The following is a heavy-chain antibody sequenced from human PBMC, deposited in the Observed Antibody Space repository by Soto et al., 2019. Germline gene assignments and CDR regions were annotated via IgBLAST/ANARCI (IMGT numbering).Heavy chain of an antibody. J-gene: IGHJ4*02. CDR3: AKVGIFGVATYYFDY. Sequence: GGSLRLSCAASGFTFDDYAMHWVRQAPGKGLEWVSGISWNSGSIGYADSVKGRFTISRDNAKNSLYLQMNSLRAEDTALYYCAKVGIFGVATYYFDYWGQGTLVTVSS. CDR1: GFTFDDYA. CDR2: ISWNSGSI. V-gene: IGHV3-9*01. D-gene: IGHD3-3*01.